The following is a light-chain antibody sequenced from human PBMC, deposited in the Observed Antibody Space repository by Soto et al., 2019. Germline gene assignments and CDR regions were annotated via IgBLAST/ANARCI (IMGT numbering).Light chain of an antibody. J-gene: IGLJ3*02. Sequence: NFLLTQPHSVSESPGKTVIISCTRSSGSIASNYVQWYQQRPGSSPTTVIYEDNQRPSGVPARFSGSIDSSSNSASLTISGLDTEDEADYFCQSYDATNQVFGGGTKLTVL. CDR1: SGSIASNY. CDR3: QSYDATNQV. V-gene: IGLV6-57*01. CDR2: EDN.